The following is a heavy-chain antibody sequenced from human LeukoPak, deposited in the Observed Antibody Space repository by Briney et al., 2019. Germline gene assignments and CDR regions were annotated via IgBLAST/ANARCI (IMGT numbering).Heavy chain of an antibody. V-gene: IGHV3-7*01. CDR3: ASVGPGNYDFWSGYYPDY. J-gene: IGHJ4*02. Sequence: GGSLRLSCAASGFTFGSYWMSWVRQAPGKGLEWVANIKQDGSEKYYVDSVKGRFTISRDNAKNSLYLQMNSLRAEDTAVYYCASVGPGNYDFWSGYYPDYWGQGTLVTVSS. CDR1: GFTFGSYW. D-gene: IGHD3-3*01. CDR2: IKQDGSEK.